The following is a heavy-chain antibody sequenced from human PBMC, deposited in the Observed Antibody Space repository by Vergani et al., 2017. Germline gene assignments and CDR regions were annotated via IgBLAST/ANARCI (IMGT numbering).Heavy chain of an antibody. CDR1: GFTFSSYA. J-gene: IGHJ4*02. CDR2: ISGSGGST. CDR3: ARDYDGWNTLGV. V-gene: IGHV3-23*01. Sequence: EVQLLESGGGLVQPGGSLRLSCAASGFTFSSYAMSWVRQAPGKGLEWVSAISGSGGSTYYADSVKGRFTISRDNSKNTLYLQMNSLRAEDTAVYYCARDYDGWNTLGVWGQGTLVTVSS. D-gene: IGHD1/OR15-1a*01.